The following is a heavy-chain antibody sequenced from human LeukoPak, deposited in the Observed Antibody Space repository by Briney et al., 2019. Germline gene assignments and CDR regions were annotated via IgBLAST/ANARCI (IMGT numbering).Heavy chain of an antibody. CDR1: GFTFSSNW. V-gene: IGHV3-7*05. J-gene: IGHJ4*02. D-gene: IGHD1-26*01. CDR3: ARNPPRYFN. CDR2: IQQDGSEK. Sequence: GGSLRLSCAASGFTFSSNWMIWAGQAPGKGLEWVANIQQDGSEKYYVDSVKGRFTISRDNAKNSLYLQMNSLRAEDTAVYYCARNPPRYFNWGQGTLVTVSS.